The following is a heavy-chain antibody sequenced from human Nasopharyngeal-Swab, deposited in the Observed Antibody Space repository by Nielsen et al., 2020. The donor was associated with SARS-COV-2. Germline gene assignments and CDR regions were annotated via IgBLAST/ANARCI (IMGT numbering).Heavy chain of an antibody. J-gene: IGHJ6*02. D-gene: IGHD5-18*01. CDR2: ISYDGSNK. CDR1: GFTFSSYA. CDR3: ARDQVDTAMVFFSYYYYYGMDV. V-gene: IGHV3-30-3*01. Sequence: GGSLRLSCAASGFTFSSYAMHWVRQAPGKGLEWVAVISYDGSNKYYADSVKGRFTISRDNSKNTLYLQMNSLRAEDTAVYYCARDQVDTAMVFFSYYYYYGMDVWGQGTTVTVSS.